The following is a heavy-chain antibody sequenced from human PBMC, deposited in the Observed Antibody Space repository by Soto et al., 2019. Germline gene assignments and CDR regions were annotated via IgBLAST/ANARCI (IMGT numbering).Heavy chain of an antibody. CDR3: ASRGSWSYYDY. V-gene: IGHV3-23*01. D-gene: IGHD3-3*01. J-gene: IGHJ4*02. Sequence: EVQLLESGGGLVQPGGSLRLSCAASGFTFSSYAMRWVRQAPVKGLEWVSAISGSGGSTYYADSVKGRFTISRDNSKNTMYVQMTGLRAADTDVYYCASRGSWSYYDYWGQGTLVTVSS. CDR2: ISGSGGST. CDR1: GFTFSSYA.